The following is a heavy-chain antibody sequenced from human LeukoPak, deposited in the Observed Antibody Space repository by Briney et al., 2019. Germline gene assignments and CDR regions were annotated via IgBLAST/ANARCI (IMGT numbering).Heavy chain of an antibody. CDR2: ISGSGGST. J-gene: IGHJ4*02. V-gene: IGHV3-23*01. D-gene: IGHD1-26*01. CDR1: GFTFSSYA. Sequence: GGSLRLSCAASGFTFSSYAMSWVRQAPGKGLEWVSAISGSGGSTYYADSVKGRFTISRGNSKNTLYLQMNSLRAEDTAVYYCAKDLEWELLRGYYFDYWGQGTLVTVSS. CDR3: AKDLEWELLRGYYFDY.